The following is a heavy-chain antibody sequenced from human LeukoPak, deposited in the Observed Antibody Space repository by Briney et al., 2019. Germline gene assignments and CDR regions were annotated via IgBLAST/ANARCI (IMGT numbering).Heavy chain of an antibody. CDR2: IKQDGSEK. D-gene: IGHD6-13*01. CDR3: AREPGIAAAGNNY. Sequence: GGSLRLSCAASGFTFSSYAMSWVRQAPGKGLEWVANIKQDGSEKYYVDSVKGRFTISRDNAENSLYLQMNSLRAEDTAVYYCAREPGIAAAGNNYWGQGTLVTVSS. CDR1: GFTFSSYA. J-gene: IGHJ4*02. V-gene: IGHV3-7*01.